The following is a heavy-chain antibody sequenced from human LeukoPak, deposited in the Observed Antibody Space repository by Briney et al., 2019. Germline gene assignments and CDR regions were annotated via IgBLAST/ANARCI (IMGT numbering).Heavy chain of an antibody. J-gene: IGHJ4*02. CDR3: AKDTSIGKYCTNGVCSPFDY. Sequence: GGSLTLSCAGSGFTFSSYDMSWVRQAPGQGLEWVSAISDSGGYTSYADFVRGRFTISRDNCRNTLYLQMISLRPEDTAVYYCAKDTSIGKYCTNGVCSPFDYWGQGTLVTVSS. V-gene: IGHV3-23*01. D-gene: IGHD2-8*01. CDR2: ISDSGGYT. CDR1: GFTFSSYD.